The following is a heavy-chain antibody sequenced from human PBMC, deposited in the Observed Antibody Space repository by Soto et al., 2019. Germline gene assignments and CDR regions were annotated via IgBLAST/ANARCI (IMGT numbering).Heavy chain of an antibody. D-gene: IGHD3-10*01. CDR1: GFTFSSYW. CDR3: ARGIRGYYGSDY. CDR2: INSDGTST. Sequence: EVQLVESGGGLVQPGGSLRLSCAASGFTFSSYWMHWVRQAPGKGLVWVSRINSDGTSTFYADSVKGRFTISRDNAKNVLYLQINSLRDEDTAVYYCARGIRGYYGSDYWGQGTLVTVSS. J-gene: IGHJ4*02. V-gene: IGHV3-74*01.